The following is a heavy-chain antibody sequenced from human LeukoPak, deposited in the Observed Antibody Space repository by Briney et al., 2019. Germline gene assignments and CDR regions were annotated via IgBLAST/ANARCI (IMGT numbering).Heavy chain of an antibody. CDR1: GFIFSSYG. CDR3: AKDKVSGWPYYYGLDV. J-gene: IGHJ6*02. CDR2: ISGSGGRT. V-gene: IGHV3-23*01. D-gene: IGHD6-19*01. Sequence: PGGSLRLSYAASGFIFSSYGTSWVRQAPGKGLEWVSGISGSGGRTYYAGSVKGRFTISRDNSKNTLYLQMNSLRAEDTAPYYCAKDKVSGWPYYYGLDVWGQGTTVTVSS.